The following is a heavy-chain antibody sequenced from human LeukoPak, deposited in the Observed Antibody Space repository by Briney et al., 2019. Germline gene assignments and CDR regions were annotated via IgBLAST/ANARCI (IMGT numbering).Heavy chain of an antibody. CDR2: ISGSGGSSGGST. CDR1: GFTFSNYA. D-gene: IGHD3-22*01. Sequence: GGSLRLSCAASGFTFSNYAMSWVRQAPGKGLEWVSAISGSGGSSGGSTYYADSVKGRFTISRDNSKSTLYLQMNSLRAEDTAVYFCAKGVYYYDSSRYYYTYYFDYWGQGTLVTVSS. CDR3: AKGVYYYDSSRYYYTYYFDY. V-gene: IGHV3-23*01. J-gene: IGHJ4*02.